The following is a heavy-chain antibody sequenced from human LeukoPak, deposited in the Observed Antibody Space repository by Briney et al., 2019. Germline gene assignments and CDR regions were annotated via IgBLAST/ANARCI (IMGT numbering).Heavy chain of an antibody. CDR2: IYYSGST. J-gene: IGHJ4*02. CDR1: GGSFSGYY. Sequence: SETLSLTCAVYGGSFSGYYWSWIRQHPGKGLEWIGYIYYSGSTYYNPSLKSRVTISVDTSKNQFSLKLSSVTAADTAVYYCARGANYGDIFDYWGQGTLVTVSS. CDR3: ARGANYGDIFDY. D-gene: IGHD4-17*01. V-gene: IGHV4-31*11.